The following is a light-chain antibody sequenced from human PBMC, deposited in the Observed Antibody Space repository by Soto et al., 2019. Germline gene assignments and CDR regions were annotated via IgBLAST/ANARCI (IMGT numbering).Light chain of an antibody. Sequence: QSALTQPPSASGSPGQSVTISCTGTSSDVGAYKYVSWYQQYPGKAPKLMIYEVTKRPSGVPDRFSGSKSGNTASLTVSGLQADDEADYYCTSYVGNDNWVFGGGTKVTVL. J-gene: IGLJ3*02. CDR3: TSYVGNDNWV. CDR1: SSDVGAYKY. CDR2: EVT. V-gene: IGLV2-8*01.